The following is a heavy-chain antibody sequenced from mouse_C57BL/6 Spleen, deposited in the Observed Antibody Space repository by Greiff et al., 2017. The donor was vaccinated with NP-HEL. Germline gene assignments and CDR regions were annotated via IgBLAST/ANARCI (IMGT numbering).Heavy chain of an antibody. CDR2: ISSGSSTI. Sequence: EVKLVESGGGLVKPGGSLKLSCAASGFTFSDYGMHWVRQAPEKGLEWVAYISSGSSTIYYADTVKGRFTISRDNAKNTLFLQMTSLRSEDTAMYYCAKDSSYYYFDYWGQGTTLTVSS. J-gene: IGHJ2*01. CDR3: AKDSSYYYFDY. V-gene: IGHV5-17*01. D-gene: IGHD1-1*01. CDR1: GFTFSDYG.